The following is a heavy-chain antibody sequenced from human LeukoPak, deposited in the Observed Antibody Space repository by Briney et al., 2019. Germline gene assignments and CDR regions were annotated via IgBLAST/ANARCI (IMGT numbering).Heavy chain of an antibody. Sequence: GGSLRLSCAASGLTFSNYWMSWVRQIPGKGLEWVANIKVDGREKYYVDSVKGRFTISRDNAKNSLYLQMNSLRAEDTAVYYCARATDGDYVPYWGQGTLVTVSS. D-gene: IGHD4-17*01. CDR1: GLTFSNYW. J-gene: IGHJ4*02. CDR2: IKVDGREK. V-gene: IGHV3-7*01. CDR3: ARATDGDYVPY.